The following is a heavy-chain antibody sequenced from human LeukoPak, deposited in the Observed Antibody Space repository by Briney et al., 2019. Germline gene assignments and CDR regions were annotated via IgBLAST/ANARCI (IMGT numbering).Heavy chain of an antibody. V-gene: IGHV3-23*01. Sequence: GGSLRLSCAASGFTFSSYAMSWVRQAPGKGLEWVSAISGSGGSTYYADSVKGRFTISRDNSKNTLYLQMNSLRAEDTAVYYCAKVLGPYYDSSGYYFGFDYWGQGTLVTVSS. CDR2: ISGSGGST. D-gene: IGHD3-22*01. CDR1: GFTFSSYA. CDR3: AKVLGPYYDSSGYYFGFDY. J-gene: IGHJ4*02.